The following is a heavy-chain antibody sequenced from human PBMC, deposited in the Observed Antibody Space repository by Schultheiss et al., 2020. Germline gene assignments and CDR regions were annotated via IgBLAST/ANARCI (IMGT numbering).Heavy chain of an antibody. D-gene: IGHD4-17*01. Sequence: GESLKISCAASGFTFDDYAMHWVRQAPGKGLEGVSGIGGSGGTTYYAVSVKGRFTISRDNSRNTLHLQMNSLRAEDAAVYYCAKNRAAPVTTQFDYWGQGILVTVSS. V-gene: IGHV3-23*01. CDR3: AKNRAAPVTTQFDY. CDR1: GFTFDDYA. CDR2: IGGSGGTT. J-gene: IGHJ4*02.